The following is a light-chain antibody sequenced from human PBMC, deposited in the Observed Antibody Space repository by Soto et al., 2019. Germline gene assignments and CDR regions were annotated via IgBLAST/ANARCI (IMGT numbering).Light chain of an antibody. V-gene: IGLV2-23*02. J-gene: IGLJ1*01. CDR1: SSDVGRYNI. Sequence: QSALTQPASVSGSPGQSITISCTGTSSDVGRYNIVSWYQQKPGEAPKLLLYSVTKRPSGVPDRFSGSKSGNMASLIISGLQAEDEADYYCCSYAGSSTNYVFGTGTKLTVL. CDR3: CSYAGSSTNYV. CDR2: SVT.